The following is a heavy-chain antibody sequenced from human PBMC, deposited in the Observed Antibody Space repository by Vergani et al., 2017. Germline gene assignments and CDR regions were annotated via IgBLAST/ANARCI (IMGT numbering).Heavy chain of an antibody. Sequence: EVQLVQSGAEVKKPGEPLKISCKGSGYSFTSYWIGWVRQLPGKGLEWMGIIYPGDSDTRYSPSFQGQVTISADKSISTAYLQWSSLKASDTAMYYCARHRGWGLVVVAATPWYYYYGMDVWGQGTTVTVSS. D-gene: IGHD2-15*01. CDR1: GYSFTSYW. CDR3: ARHRGWGLVVVAATPWYYYYGMDV. V-gene: IGHV5-51*01. J-gene: IGHJ6*02. CDR2: IYPGDSDT.